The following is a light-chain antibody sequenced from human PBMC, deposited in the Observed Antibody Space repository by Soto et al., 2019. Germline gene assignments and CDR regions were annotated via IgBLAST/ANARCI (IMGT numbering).Light chain of an antibody. CDR1: SSNIGNNY. V-gene: IGLV1-51*02. CDR2: ENN. CDR3: GTWDSSLSAV. Sequence: QSVLTQSPSVSAAPGQKVTISCSGSSSNIGNNYVSWYQQLPGTAPKLLIYENNKRPSGIPDRFSGSKSGTSATLGITGLQTGDEADYYCGTWDSSLSAVFGTGTKLTVL. J-gene: IGLJ1*01.